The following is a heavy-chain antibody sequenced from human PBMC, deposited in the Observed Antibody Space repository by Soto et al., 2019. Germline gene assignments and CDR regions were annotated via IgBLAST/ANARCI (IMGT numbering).Heavy chain of an antibody. V-gene: IGHV4-59*01. CDR1: GGSISSYY. CDR3: ARVAAMVSDWFDP. J-gene: IGHJ5*02. Sequence: PSETLSLTCTVSGGSISSYYWSWIRQPPGKGLEWIGYIYYSGSTNYNPSLKSRVTISVDTSKNQFSLKLSSVTAADTAVYYCARVAAMVSDWFDPWGQGTLVTVSS. CDR2: IYYSGST. D-gene: IGHD5-18*01.